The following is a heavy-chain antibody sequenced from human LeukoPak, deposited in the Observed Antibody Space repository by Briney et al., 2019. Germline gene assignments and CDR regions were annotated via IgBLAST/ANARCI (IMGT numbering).Heavy chain of an antibody. D-gene: IGHD6-6*01. CDR2: IYYSGST. CDR1: GGSISSGGYY. Sequence: SQTLSLTCTVSGGSISSGGYYWSWIRQHPGKGLEWIGYIYYSGSTYYNPSLKSRVTISVDTSKNQFSLKLSSVTAADTAVYYCASGIAAHVDYWGQGTLVTVSS. CDR3: ASGIAAHVDY. J-gene: IGHJ4*02. V-gene: IGHV4-31*03.